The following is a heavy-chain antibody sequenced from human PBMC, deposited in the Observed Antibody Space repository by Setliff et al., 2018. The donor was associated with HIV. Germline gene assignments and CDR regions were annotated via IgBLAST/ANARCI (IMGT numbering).Heavy chain of an antibody. V-gene: IGHV1-2*02. Sequence: ASVKVSCKASGYTFTGYYMHWVRQAPGQGLEWMGWINPNSGGTNSAQKFQGRVTMTRDTSISTAYMELRRLKSDDTAVYYCACLPRDIVVDYWGQGTLVTV. J-gene: IGHJ4*02. CDR2: INPNSGGT. CDR3: ACLPRDIVVDY. CDR1: GYTFTGYY. D-gene: IGHD2-15*01.